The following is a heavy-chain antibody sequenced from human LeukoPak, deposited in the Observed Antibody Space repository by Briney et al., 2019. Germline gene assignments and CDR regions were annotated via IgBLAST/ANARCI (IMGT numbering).Heavy chain of an antibody. CDR1: GYTFTSYA. V-gene: IGHV7-4-1*02. CDR2: INANTGNP. J-gene: IGHJ6*03. D-gene: IGHD3-3*01. CDR3: ARQGSIFGVVTNYYYYYMDV. Sequence: ASVKVSCKASGYTFTSYAMNWVRQAPGQGLEWMGWINANTGNPTYAQGFTGRFVFSLDTSVSTAYLQISSLKAEDTAVYYCARQGSIFGVVTNYYYYYMDVWGKGTTVTVSS.